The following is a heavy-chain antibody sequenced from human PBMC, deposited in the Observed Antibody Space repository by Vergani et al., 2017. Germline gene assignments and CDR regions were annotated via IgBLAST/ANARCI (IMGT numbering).Heavy chain of an antibody. J-gene: IGHJ3*02. CDR2: IYSTGST. CDR1: GDSISSGVYY. D-gene: IGHD2-15*01. CDR3: ARAQTYCSGGSCYSGSAFDI. V-gene: IGHV4-31*03. Sequence: QVQLQESGPGLVKPSQTLSLTCSVSGDSISSGVYYWNWIRQHPGKGLEWIGYIYSTGSTHHNPSLRRRINMSVDTSKNQFSLKLSSVTAADTAVYYCARAQTYCSGGSCYSGSAFDIWGQGTMVTVSS.